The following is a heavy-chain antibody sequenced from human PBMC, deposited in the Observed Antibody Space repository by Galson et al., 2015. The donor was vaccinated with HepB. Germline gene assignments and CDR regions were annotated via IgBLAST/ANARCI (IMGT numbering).Heavy chain of an antibody. CDR3: ARHRDGSSELDF. V-gene: IGHV4-39*01. D-gene: IGHD3-10*01. J-gene: IGHJ4*02. Sequence: SLTCTVSGGSISSSGYYWGWIRQPPGKGMEWIGHGYFSGSTYYNPSLKSRVTISVDTSKNQFSLRLASVTAADTAVYYCARHRDGSSELDFWGQGILVTVSS. CDR1: GGSISSSGYY. CDR2: GYFSGST.